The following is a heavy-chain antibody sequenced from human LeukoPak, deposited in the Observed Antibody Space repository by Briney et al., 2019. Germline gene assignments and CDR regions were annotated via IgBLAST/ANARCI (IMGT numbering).Heavy chain of an antibody. Sequence: PSETLSLTCTVSGGSISSYYWSWIRQPPGKGLEWIGYIYYSGSTNYNPSLKSRVTISVDTSKNQFSLKLSSVTAADTAVYYCARSNKGYCSSTSCLDAFDIWGQGTMVTVSS. V-gene: IGHV4-59*01. J-gene: IGHJ3*02. D-gene: IGHD2-2*01. CDR1: GGSISSYY. CDR3: ARSNKGYCSSTSCLDAFDI. CDR2: IYYSGST.